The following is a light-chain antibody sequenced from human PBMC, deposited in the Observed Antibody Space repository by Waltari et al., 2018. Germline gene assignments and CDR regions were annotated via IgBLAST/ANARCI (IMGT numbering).Light chain of an antibody. Sequence: DIQMTQASSSLSASVGDRVNITCRASRSVSIYLNWYQQKPGTAPNLLIYATSALQTGVPSRLSGSGSGTDFTLTITNLQPEDFGIYYCQQTYDTPLTFGAGTKVQLK. CDR3: QQTYDTPLT. CDR2: ATS. CDR1: RSVSIY. V-gene: IGKV1-39*01. J-gene: IGKJ4*01.